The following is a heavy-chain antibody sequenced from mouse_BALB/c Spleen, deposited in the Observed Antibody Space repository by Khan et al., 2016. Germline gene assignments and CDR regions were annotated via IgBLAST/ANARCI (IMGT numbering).Heavy chain of an antibody. J-gene: IGHJ3*01. D-gene: IGHD4-1*01. CDR1: GYSITSDYA. V-gene: IGHV3-2*02. CDR2: ISYSGST. CDR3: AEALGWFAY. Sequence: EVKLLESGPGLVKPYQSLSLTCTVTGYSITSDYAWNWIRQFPGNKLEWMGYISYSGSTSYNPSLKSRISITRDTSKNQIFLRLNSVTTEDTATYSCAEALGWFAYWGQGTLVTVSA.